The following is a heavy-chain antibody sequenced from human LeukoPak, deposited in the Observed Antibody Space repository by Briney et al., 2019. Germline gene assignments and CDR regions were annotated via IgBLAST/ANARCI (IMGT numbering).Heavy chain of an antibody. CDR1: GGSASSGSYY. Sequence: SETLSLTCTVSGGSASSGSYYWSWIRQPPGKGLEWIGYIYYSGSTNYNPSLKSRVTISVDTSKNQFSLKLSSVTAADTAVYYCAREAAAAGRGFDYWGQGTLVTVSS. CDR2: IYYSGST. D-gene: IGHD6-13*01. V-gene: IGHV4-61*01. J-gene: IGHJ4*02. CDR3: AREAAAAGRGFDY.